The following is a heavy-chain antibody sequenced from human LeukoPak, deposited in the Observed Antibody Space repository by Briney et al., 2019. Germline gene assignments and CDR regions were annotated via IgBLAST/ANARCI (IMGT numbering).Heavy chain of an antibody. CDR1: GGSISSYY. CDR3: ARDAGFYAGIDH. CDR2: IYYSGST. J-gene: IGHJ5*02. D-gene: IGHD2/OR15-2a*01. Sequence: PSETLSLTCTVSGGSISSYYWSWIRQPPGKGLEWIGYIYYSGSTNYNPSLKSRVTISVDTSKNQFSLKLNSMTAADTAVYYCARDAGFYAGIDHWGQGTLVTVSS. V-gene: IGHV4-59*12.